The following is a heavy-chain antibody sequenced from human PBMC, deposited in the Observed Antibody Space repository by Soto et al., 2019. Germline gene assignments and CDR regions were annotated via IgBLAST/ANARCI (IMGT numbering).Heavy chain of an antibody. D-gene: IGHD2-21*02. CDR1: GGTISRYY. CDR2: MYNTGST. CDR3: ARDLWGYCGTDCYPLDV. Sequence: QVQLQESGPGLVKPSETLSLTCTVSGGTISRYYWSWIRQPPGKGLEWIGYMYNTGSTVHNPSLKTRVTISVDTSKNQFSLKLNSVTAADTAVYYCARDLWGYCGTDCYPLDVLGQGTTGTVSS. J-gene: IGHJ6*02. V-gene: IGHV4-59*01.